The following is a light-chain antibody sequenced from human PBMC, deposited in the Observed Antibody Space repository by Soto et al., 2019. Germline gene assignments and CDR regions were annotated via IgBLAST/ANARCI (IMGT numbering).Light chain of an antibody. J-gene: IGKJ1*01. CDR2: KAS. V-gene: IGKV1-5*03. CDR1: QTISSW. Sequence: DIRMTHSPSSLYSSVGDRVTITCRARQTISSWFAWYQQIPGKAPKLLIYKASTLKSGVPSRFSGSGSGTDFTLTISGLQSEDFATYYCQLTYSIPRTFGQGTKVDIK. CDR3: QLTYSIPRT.